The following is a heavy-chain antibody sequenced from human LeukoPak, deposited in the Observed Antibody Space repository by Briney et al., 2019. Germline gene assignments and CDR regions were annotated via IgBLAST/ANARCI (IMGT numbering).Heavy chain of an antibody. CDR1: DDSFSSHY. V-gene: IGHV4-59*11. J-gene: IGHJ3*02. CDR3: ARELVTVTKGFDI. D-gene: IGHD4-17*01. Sequence: SETLYLICAVSDDSFSSHYWTWIRQPPGKGLEWIGYISYIGSTNYNPSLKSRVTISIYTSKNQFSLKLSSVTAADTAVYYCARELVTVTKGFDIWGQRTMVSVSS. CDR2: ISYIGST.